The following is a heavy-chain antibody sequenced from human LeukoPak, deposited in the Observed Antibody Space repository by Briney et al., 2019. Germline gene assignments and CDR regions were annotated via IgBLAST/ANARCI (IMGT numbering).Heavy chain of an antibody. V-gene: IGHV3-66*01. J-gene: IGHJ4*02. CDR2: IYSGGST. D-gene: IGHD2-15*01. CDR3: ARISCSGGTCYYYFDY. CDR1: GFTVSSNY. Sequence: PGGSLRLSCAASGFTVSSNYMSWVRQAPGKGLEWVSVIYSGGSTYYADSVKGRFTISRDNSKNTLYLQMNSLRAEDTAVYYCARISCSGGTCYYYFDYWGQGTLVTVSS.